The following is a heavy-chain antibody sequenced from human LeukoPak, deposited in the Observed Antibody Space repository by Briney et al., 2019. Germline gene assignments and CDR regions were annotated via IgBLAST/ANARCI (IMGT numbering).Heavy chain of an antibody. J-gene: IGHJ3*02. CDR3: AKEGTVGATSLFSFDI. D-gene: IGHD1-26*01. V-gene: IGHV3-30*18. CDR2: ISDDGSTE. CDR1: GFTFSRHG. Sequence: PGGSLRLSCAASGFTFSRHGMHWVRQAPGKGLEWVAVISDDGSTEYCADSVKGRFSISRDNSKNTLYLQMNSLRGEDTAVYYCAKEGTVGATSLFSFDIWGQGTKVTVSS.